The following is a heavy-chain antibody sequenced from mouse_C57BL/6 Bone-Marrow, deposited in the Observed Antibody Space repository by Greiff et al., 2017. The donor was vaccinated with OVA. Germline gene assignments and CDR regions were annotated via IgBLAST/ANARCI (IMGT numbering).Heavy chain of an antibody. Sequence: DVQLQESGGGLVQPGGSMKLSCVASGFTFSNYWMNWVRQSPEKGLEWVAQIRLKSDNYATHYAESVKGRFTISRDDSKSSVYLQMNNLRAEDTGIYYCTASTYYSNYGGFAYWGQGTLVTVSA. J-gene: IGHJ3*01. CDR2: IRLKSDNYAT. D-gene: IGHD2-5*01. V-gene: IGHV6-3*01. CDR3: TASTYYSNYGGFAY. CDR1: GFTFSNYW.